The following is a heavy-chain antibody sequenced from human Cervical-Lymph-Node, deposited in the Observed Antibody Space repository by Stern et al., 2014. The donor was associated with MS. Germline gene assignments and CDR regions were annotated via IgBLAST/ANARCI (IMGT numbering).Heavy chain of an antibody. Sequence: QVQLVQSGAEVKKPGASVKVSCKASGYTFTSYHINWVRQATGQGLEWMGWMTPNSGSTGFAQKFQGRVTMTRDTSISTTYMELSSLISEDTAVYYCARVPGYNYGYGYYGMDVWGQGTTVTVSS. V-gene: IGHV1-8*01. CDR2: MTPNSGST. CDR3: ARVPGYNYGYGYYGMDV. J-gene: IGHJ6*02. CDR1: GYTFTSYH. D-gene: IGHD5-18*01.